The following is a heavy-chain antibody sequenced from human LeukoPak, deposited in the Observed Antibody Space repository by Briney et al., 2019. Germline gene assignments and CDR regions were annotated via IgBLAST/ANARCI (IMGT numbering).Heavy chain of an antibody. CDR2: ISAYNGNT. Sequence: GASVKVSCKASGYTFTSYGISWVRQAPGQGLEWMGWISAYNGNTNYAQKLQGRVTMTTDTSTSTAYMELRSLRSDDTAVYYCARLLSYYYDSSGRSDYWGQGTLVTVSS. D-gene: IGHD3-22*01. J-gene: IGHJ4*02. V-gene: IGHV1-18*01. CDR1: GYTFTSYG. CDR3: ARLLSYYYDSSGRSDY.